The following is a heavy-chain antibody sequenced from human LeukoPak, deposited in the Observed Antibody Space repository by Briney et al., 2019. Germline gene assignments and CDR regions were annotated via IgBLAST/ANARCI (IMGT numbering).Heavy chain of an antibody. J-gene: IGHJ6*03. CDR3: ARGAGYDILTADYYYYMDV. CDR2: IYHSGST. V-gene: IGHV4-59*12. D-gene: IGHD3-9*01. CDR1: GGSISSYY. Sequence: PSETLSLTCTVSGGSISSYYWSWIRQPPGKGLEWIGYIYHSGSTYYNPSLKSRVTISVDRSKNQFSLKLSSVTAADTAVYYCARGAGYDILTADYYYYMDVWGKGTTVTVSS.